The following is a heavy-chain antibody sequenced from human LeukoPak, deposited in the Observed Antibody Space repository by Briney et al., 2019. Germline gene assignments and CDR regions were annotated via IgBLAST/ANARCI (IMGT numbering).Heavy chain of an antibody. V-gene: IGHV3-30*02. Sequence: GGSLRLSCAASGFTFSSYGMHWVRQAPGKGREWVAFIRDDGNNEYYADSMKGRFTISRDNSKSTLYLQMSSLRAEDTAVYYCAKAEGYDSSGWYPYFDYWGQGTLVTVSS. CDR3: AKAEGYDSSGWYPYFDY. CDR2: IRDDGNNE. CDR1: GFTFSSYG. J-gene: IGHJ4*02. D-gene: IGHD3-22*01.